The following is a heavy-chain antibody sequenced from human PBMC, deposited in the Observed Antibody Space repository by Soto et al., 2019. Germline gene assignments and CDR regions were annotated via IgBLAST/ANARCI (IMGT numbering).Heavy chain of an antibody. V-gene: IGHV4-61*08. J-gene: IGHJ3*01. CDR2: ISYSGST. Sequence: PSETLCLTCAGSGGSISRGGYYWIWIRQSPEKGLEYIGYISYSGSTNYNPSLKSRVTTSLDTSKNQFSLKLSSATAADTAISYCACLCFDIGDGYDAFSFWGQGSLETVSS. CDR3: ACLCFDIGDGYDAFSF. D-gene: IGHD3-10*01. CDR1: GGSISRGGYY.